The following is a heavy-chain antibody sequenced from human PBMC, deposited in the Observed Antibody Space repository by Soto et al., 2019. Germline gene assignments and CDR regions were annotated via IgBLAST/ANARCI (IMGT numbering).Heavy chain of an antibody. J-gene: IGHJ4*02. D-gene: IGHD3-3*01. CDR1: GYTFTGYY. Sequence: QVQLVQSGAEVKKPGASVKVSCKASGYTFTGYYMHWVRQAPGQGLAWMGWINPNSGATNYTQKFQGKVTMTMDTSISTAYMELSRLRSDDTAVYYCARGEWSSYPTPHFDYWGQGTLVTVSS. V-gene: IGHV1-2*02. CDR2: INPNSGAT. CDR3: ARGEWSSYPTPHFDY.